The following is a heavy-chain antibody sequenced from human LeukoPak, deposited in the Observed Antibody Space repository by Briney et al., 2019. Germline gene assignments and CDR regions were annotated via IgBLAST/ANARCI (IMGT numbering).Heavy chain of an antibody. D-gene: IGHD6-13*01. J-gene: IGHJ4*02. V-gene: IGHV3-9*01. CDR1: GCTFDDYA. Sequence: GRSLRLSCAASGCTFDDYAMHWVRQAPGKGLKWVSGISWNSGSIGYADSVKGRFTNSRDNAKNSLYLQMNSLRAEDTALYYCAKDIGQQLGFDYWGQGTLVTVSS. CDR2: ISWNSGSI. CDR3: AKDIGQQLGFDY.